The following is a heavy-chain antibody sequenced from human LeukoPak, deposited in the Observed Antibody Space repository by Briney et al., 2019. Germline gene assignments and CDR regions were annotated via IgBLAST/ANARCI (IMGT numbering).Heavy chain of an antibody. D-gene: IGHD2-15*01. J-gene: IGHJ4*02. Sequence: GGSLRLSCAASGFTFSSYSMNWVRQAPGKGLEWVSSISSSSSYIYYADSVEGRFTISRDNAKNSLYLQMNSLRAEDTAVYYCASRYCSGGSCSNFDYWGQGTLVTVSS. CDR1: GFTFSSYS. CDR3: ASRYCSGGSCSNFDY. V-gene: IGHV3-21*01. CDR2: ISSSSSYI.